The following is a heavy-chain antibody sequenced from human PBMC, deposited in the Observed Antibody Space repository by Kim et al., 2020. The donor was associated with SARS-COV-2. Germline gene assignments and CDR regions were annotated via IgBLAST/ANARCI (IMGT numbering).Heavy chain of an antibody. J-gene: IGHJ4*02. V-gene: IGHV3-7*01. Sequence: KYYVESVKGRFTISRDNAKNSLYLQMNSLRAEETAVYYCARLGSGSNVDYWGQGTLVTVSS. CDR2: K. CDR3: ARLGSGSNVDY. D-gene: IGHD3-10*01.